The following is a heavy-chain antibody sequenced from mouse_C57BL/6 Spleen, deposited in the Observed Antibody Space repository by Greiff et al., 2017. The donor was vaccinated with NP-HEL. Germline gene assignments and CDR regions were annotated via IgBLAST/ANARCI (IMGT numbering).Heavy chain of an antibody. D-gene: IGHD3-1*01. CDR2: LNPSSGYT. CDR1: GYTFTSYT. J-gene: IGHJ2*01. V-gene: IGHV1-4*01. Sequence: QVQLKESGAELVKPGASVKMSCKASGYTFTSYTMHWVKQRPGQGLEWIGYLNPSSGYTKYNQKFKDKATLTADKASSTAYMQLSSLTSEDSAVYYCARKGTRASYWGQGTTLTVSS. CDR3: ARKGTRASY.